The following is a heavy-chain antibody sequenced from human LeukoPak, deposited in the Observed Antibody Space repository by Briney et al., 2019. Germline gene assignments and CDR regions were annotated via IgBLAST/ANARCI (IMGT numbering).Heavy chain of an antibody. CDR2: ISYDGSNK. D-gene: IGHD6-19*01. CDR3: ACLSRAGTG. J-gene: IGHJ4*02. CDR1: GFTFSSYA. V-gene: IGHV3-30-3*01. Sequence: PGGSLRLSCAASGFTFSSYAMHWVRQAPGKGLEWVAVISYDGSNKYYADSVKGRFTISRDNSKNTLYLQMNSLRAEDTAVYYCACLSRAGTGWGQGTLVTVSS.